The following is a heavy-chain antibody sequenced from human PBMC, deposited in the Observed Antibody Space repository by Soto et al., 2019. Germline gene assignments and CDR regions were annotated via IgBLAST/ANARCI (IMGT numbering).Heavy chain of an antibody. CDR1: GGSISSSTW. CDR3: TRDPHSTLLSGGDY. J-gene: IGHJ4*02. CDR2: ISDGVNT. Sequence: QVQLQESGPGLVKPSRTLSLTCAVSGGSISSSTWWGWVRQPPGKGLEWIGEISDGVNTSYNPSLKSRVTISVDKSKNQLSLGLRSVTAADMAVYYCTRDPHSTLLSGGDYWGQGTLVTVSS. V-gene: IGHV4-4*02. D-gene: IGHD3-10*01.